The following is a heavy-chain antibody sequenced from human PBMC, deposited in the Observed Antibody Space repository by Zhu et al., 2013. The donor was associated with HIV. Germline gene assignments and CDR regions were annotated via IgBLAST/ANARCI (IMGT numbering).Heavy chain of an antibody. D-gene: IGHD2-2*01. Sequence: QLKLVQSGPEVKRPGSSVKVSCEASGVYFNSLPISWLRQAPGQGLEWMGGIIPILNTPIYAQIFKGRVTITADKSTKTVYMELKTLTSDDTAVYFCARGVQVLVPGFQQADYYHGMDVWGQGTTVTVSS. V-gene: IGHV1-69*10. CDR2: IIPILNTP. CDR1: GVYFNSLP. J-gene: IGHJ6*02. CDR3: ARGVQVLVPGFQQADYYHGMDV.